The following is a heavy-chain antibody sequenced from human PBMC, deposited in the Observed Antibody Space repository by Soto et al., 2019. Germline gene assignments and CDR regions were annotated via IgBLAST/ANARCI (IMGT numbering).Heavy chain of an antibody. J-gene: IGHJ4*02. V-gene: IGHV3-48*02. CDR2: ITSSGTTV. D-gene: IGHD6-13*01. CDR1: GFTFSSYS. Sequence: EVHLVESGGGLVQPGGSRRLSCAASGFTFSSYSLNWVGQAPGKGLEWVSYITSSGTTVYYADSVRGRFTISRDNAKNSLYLQMNSLRDDDTAVYYCARGSSNWAYYFDFWGQGTLVTVSS. CDR3: ARGSSNWAYYFDF.